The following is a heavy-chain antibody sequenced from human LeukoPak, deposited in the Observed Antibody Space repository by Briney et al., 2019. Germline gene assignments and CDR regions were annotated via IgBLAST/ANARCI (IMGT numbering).Heavy chain of an antibody. V-gene: IGHV3-7*01. Sequence: PGGSLRLSCAASGYTFSNYWMTWVRQGPGKGLEWVANINEDGSDKYYVDSVKGRFTISRDNAKNSLYLQMNSLRAEDTAVYYCARDRTTVTRYWGQGTLVTASS. J-gene: IGHJ4*02. CDR2: INEDGSDK. D-gene: IGHD4-17*01. CDR3: ARDRTTVTRY. CDR1: GYTFSNYW.